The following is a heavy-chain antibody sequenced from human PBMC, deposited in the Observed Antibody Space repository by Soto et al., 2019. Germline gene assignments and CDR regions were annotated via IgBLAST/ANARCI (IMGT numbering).Heavy chain of an antibody. V-gene: IGHV1-18*01. CDR3: ARGRYGDY. CDR1: GYAFTTYG. CDR2: ISAHNGNT. Sequence: QVHLVQSEAEVKKPGASVKVSCKGSGYAFTTYGITWVRQAPGQGLEWMGWISAHNGNTNYAQKLQGRVTVTRDTSTSTAYVELRSLRSDDTAVYYCARGRYGDYWGQGALVTVSS. J-gene: IGHJ4*02. D-gene: IGHD1-1*01.